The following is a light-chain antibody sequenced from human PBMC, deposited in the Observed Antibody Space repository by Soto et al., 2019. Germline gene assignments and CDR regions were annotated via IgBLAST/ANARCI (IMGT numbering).Light chain of an antibody. CDR3: QQYNTYPWT. CDR2: DAS. CDR1: QSVDLSY. V-gene: IGKV1-5*01. Sequence: TQSPGTLSLSPGERATLSCRASQSVDLSYLAWYQQKPGKVPKLLIDDASSLESGVPSRFSGSGSGTEFTLTISSLQPDDFATYYCQQYNTYPWTFGQGTKVEIK. J-gene: IGKJ1*01.